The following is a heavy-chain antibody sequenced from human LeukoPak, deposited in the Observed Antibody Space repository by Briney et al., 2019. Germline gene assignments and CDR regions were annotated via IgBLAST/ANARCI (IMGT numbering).Heavy chain of an antibody. J-gene: IGHJ4*02. CDR3: AKDRSSSSWYPQYYFDY. Sequence: GGSLRLSCAASGFTFSSYAMHWVRQAPGKGLEWVAVISYDGSNKYYADSVKGRFTISRDNSKNTLYLQMNSLRAEDTAVYYCAKDRSSSSWYPQYYFDYWGQGTLVTVSS. CDR2: ISYDGSNK. V-gene: IGHV3-30*04. CDR1: GFTFSSYA. D-gene: IGHD6-13*01.